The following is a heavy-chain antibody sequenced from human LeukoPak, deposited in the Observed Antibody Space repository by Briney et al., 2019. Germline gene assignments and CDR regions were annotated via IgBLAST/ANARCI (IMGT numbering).Heavy chain of an antibody. J-gene: IGHJ4*02. CDR2: ISGSGGST. CDR3: AKDRNVVLVAATRSDH. CDR1: GFTFSSYA. Sequence: PGGSLRLPCAASGFTFSSYAMTWVRQAPGKGLEWVSGISGSGGSTYYADSVKGRFTISRDNPKNTLYLQMNSLRAEDTAVYYCAKDRNVVLVAATRSDHWGQGTLVTVSS. V-gene: IGHV3-23*01. D-gene: IGHD2-15*01.